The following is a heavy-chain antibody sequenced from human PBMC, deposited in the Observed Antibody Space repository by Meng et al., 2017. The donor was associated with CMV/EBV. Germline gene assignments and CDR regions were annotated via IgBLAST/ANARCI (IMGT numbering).Heavy chain of an antibody. D-gene: IGHD5-24*01. CDR3: ARDGGRDGYNFDYYYYGMDV. V-gene: IGHV1-69*04. CDR1: GGTFSSYA. Sequence: SVKVSCKASGGTFSSYAISWVRQAPGQGLEWMGRIIPILGIANYAQKFQGRVTITADKSTSTAYMELSSLRSEDTAVYYCARDGGRDGYNFDYYYYGMDVWGQGTTVTVSS. J-gene: IGHJ6*02. CDR2: IIPILGIA.